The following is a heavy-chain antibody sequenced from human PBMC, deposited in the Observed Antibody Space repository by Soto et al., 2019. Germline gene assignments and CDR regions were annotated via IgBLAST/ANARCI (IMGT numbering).Heavy chain of an antibody. CDR1: GFTFSSYW. CDR3: ARFNVVVPAATHYYYYGMDV. CDR2: IKQDGSEK. V-gene: IGHV3-7*03. J-gene: IGHJ6*04. Sequence: PGGSLRLSCAASGFTFSSYWMSWVRQAPGKGLEWVANIKQDGSEKYYVDSVKGRFTISRDNAKNSLYLQMNSLRAEDTAVYYCARFNVVVPAATHYYYYGMDVWGEGTTVTVSS. D-gene: IGHD2-2*01.